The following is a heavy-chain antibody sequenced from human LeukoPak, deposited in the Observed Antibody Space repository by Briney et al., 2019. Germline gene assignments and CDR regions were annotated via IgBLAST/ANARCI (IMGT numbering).Heavy chain of an antibody. V-gene: IGHV4-39*01. J-gene: IGHJ5*02. CDR1: GGSISSSSYY. CDR2: ICYSGST. D-gene: IGHD3-22*01. CDR3: ASTVRSSGYYSTYGWFDP. Sequence: PSETLSLTCTVSGGSISSSSYYWGWIRQPPGKGLEWIGSICYSGSTYYNPSLKSRVTISVDTSKNQFSLKLSSVTAADTAVYYCASTVRSSGYYSTYGWFDPWGQGTLVTVSS.